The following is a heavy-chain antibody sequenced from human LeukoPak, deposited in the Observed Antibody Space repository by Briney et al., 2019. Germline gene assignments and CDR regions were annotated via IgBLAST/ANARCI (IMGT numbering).Heavy chain of an antibody. CDR3: AKTIYDSSGFLLGADY. CDR1: GFTFSSYA. Sequence: GGSLRLSCAASGFTFSSYAMSWVRQAPGKGLEWVSAISGSGGSTYYADSVKGRFTISRDNSKNTLYLQMNSLRAEDTAVYYCAKTIYDSSGFLLGADYWGQGTLVTVSS. J-gene: IGHJ4*02. CDR2: ISGSGGST. V-gene: IGHV3-23*01. D-gene: IGHD3-22*01.